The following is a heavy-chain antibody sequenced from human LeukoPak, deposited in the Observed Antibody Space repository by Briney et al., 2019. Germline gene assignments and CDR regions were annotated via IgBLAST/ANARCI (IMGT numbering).Heavy chain of an antibody. V-gene: IGHV4-31*03. CDR2: IYYSGNT. D-gene: IGHD3-16*01. J-gene: IGHJ3*02. CDR1: GGXISSGGYY. CDR3: ARVLGNSAFDI. Sequence: SQTLSLTCTVSGGXISSGGYYWSWIRHHPGRGLEWIGYIYYSGNTYYNPSLKSRVTISVDTSKNQFSLKLSSVTAADTAVYYCARVLGNSAFDIWGQGTMVPVSS.